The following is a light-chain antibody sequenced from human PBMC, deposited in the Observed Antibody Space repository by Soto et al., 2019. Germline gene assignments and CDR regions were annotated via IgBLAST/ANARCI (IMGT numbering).Light chain of an antibody. CDR3: FSKISGFVYG. V-gene: IGLV2-14*01. J-gene: IGLJ1*01. CDR2: DVN. Sequence: QSVLTQPASVSGSPGQSITISCTGTSSDIGGYKHVSWYQHHPGKAPKLLIYDVNNRPSGISDRFSGSKSGDTASLTISGLQAEDEADYFCFSKISGFVYGFGTGTKVTVL. CDR1: SSDIGGYKH.